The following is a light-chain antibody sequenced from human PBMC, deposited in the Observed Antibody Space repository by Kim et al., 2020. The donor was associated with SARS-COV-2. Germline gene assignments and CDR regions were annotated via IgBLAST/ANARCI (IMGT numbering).Light chain of an antibody. Sequence: QPASTPGRSSQSLVQHNGNTDLNWLNQRPGQPPRLLIYQVSNRFSGVPDRFSGSGAGTDFTLTISRVEPEDVGVYFCIQATVFPRTFGQGTKLEI. V-gene: IGKV2-24*01. J-gene: IGKJ2*01. CDR2: QVS. CDR3: IQATVFPRT. CDR1: QSLVQHNGNTD.